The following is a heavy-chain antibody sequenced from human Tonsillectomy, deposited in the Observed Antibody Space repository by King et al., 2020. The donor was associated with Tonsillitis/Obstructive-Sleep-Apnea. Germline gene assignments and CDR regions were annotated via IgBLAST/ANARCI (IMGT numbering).Heavy chain of an antibody. V-gene: IGHV3-30*04. CDR3: ARDLLRYFVAGNNWFDP. CDR1: GFTFSSYA. Sequence: QLVQSGGGVVQPGRSLRLSCAASGFTFSSYAMHWVRQAPGKGLEWVAVISYDGSNKYYADSVKGRFTISRDKSKNTLYLQMNSLRAEDTAVYYCARDLLRYFVAGNNWFDPWGQGTLVTVSS. J-gene: IGHJ5*02. D-gene: IGHD3-9*01. CDR2: ISYDGSNK.